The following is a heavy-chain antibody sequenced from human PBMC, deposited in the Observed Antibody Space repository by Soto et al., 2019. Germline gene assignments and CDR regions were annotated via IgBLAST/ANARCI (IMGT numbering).Heavy chain of an antibody. CDR2: IIPIFGTA. J-gene: IGHJ4*02. Sequence: SVKVSCKASGGTFSSYAISWVRQAPGQGLEWMGGIIPIFGTANYAQKFQGRVTITADESTSTAYMELSSLRSEDTDVYYCASGVVETATPAGIDYWGQGTLVTVSS. CDR3: ASGVVETATPAGIDY. D-gene: IGHD2-21*02. V-gene: IGHV1-69*13. CDR1: GGTFSSYA.